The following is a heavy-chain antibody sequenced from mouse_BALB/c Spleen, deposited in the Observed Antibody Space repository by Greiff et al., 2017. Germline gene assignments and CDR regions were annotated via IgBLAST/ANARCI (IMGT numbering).Heavy chain of an antibody. J-gene: IGHJ1*01. V-gene: IGHV2-9*02. CDR1: GFSLTSYG. CDR3: ARDPYYDYWYFDV. D-gene: IGHD2-4*01. Sequence: VKVVESGPGLVAPSQSLSITCTVSGFSLTSYGVHWVRQPPGKGLEWLGVIWAGGSTNYNSALMSRLSISKDNSKSQVFLKMNSLQTDDTAMYYCARDPYYDYWYFDVWGAGTTVTVSS. CDR2: IWAGGST.